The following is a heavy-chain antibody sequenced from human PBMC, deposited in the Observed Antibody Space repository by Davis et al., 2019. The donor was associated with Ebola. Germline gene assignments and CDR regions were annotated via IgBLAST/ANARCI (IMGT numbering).Heavy chain of an antibody. D-gene: IGHD2-2*01. CDR2: IYYSGNT. CDR1: GGSISSYY. Sequence: SETLSLTCTVSGGSISSYYWSWIRQPPGKGLEWIGYIYYSGNTNYNPSLESRVTISVDTSKNQFSLNLRSVTAADTAVYHCARRAGFQHYYGMDVWGKGTTVTVSS. J-gene: IGHJ6*04. V-gene: IGHV4-59*01. CDR3: ARRAGFQHYYGMDV.